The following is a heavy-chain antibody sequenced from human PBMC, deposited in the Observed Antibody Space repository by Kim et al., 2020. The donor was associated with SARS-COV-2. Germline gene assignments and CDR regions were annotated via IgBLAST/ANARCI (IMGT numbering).Heavy chain of an antibody. J-gene: IGHJ4*02. V-gene: IGHV1-24*01. Sequence: ASVKVYCKVSGYTLTELSMHWVRQAPGKGLEWMGGFDPEDGETIYAQKFQGRVTMTEDTSTDTAYMELSSLRSEDTAVYYCATGWAYSGYGGFDYWGQGTLVTVSS. CDR3: ATGWAYSGYGGFDY. D-gene: IGHD5-12*01. CDR2: FDPEDGET. CDR1: GYTLTELS.